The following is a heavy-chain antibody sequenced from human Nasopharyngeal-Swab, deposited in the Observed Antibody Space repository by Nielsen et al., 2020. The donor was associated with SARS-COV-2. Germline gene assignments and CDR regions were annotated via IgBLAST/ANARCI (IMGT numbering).Heavy chain of an antibody. Sequence: GESLKISCAASGFIFSGSAMHWVRQASGKGLEWVGRIGDKEHNYATTYGASVKGRFTISRDDSQNMAFLQLDSLKSEDTALYYCTTDFYFDYWGQGTLVTVSS. J-gene: IGHJ4*02. CDR3: TTDFYFDY. CDR1: GFIFSGSA. CDR2: IGDKEHNYAT. V-gene: IGHV3-73*01.